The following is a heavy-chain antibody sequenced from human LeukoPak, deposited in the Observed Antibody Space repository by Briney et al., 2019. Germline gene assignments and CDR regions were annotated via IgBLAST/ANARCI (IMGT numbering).Heavy chain of an antibody. Sequence: ASVKVSCKSSGYTFTDYYVHWVRQAPGQGLEWMGRINPNSGDTNYAQNFQGRVTMSRDTSISTAYLELNSLISDDTAVFYCARSTITTTAAGHFDLWGRGTLVTVSS. CDR2: INPNSGDT. V-gene: IGHV1-2*06. CDR1: GYTFTDYY. D-gene: IGHD6-13*01. J-gene: IGHJ2*01. CDR3: ARSTITTTAAGHFDL.